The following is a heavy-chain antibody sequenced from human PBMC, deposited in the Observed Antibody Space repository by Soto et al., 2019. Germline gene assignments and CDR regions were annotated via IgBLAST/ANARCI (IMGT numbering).Heavy chain of an antibody. J-gene: IGHJ4*02. D-gene: IGHD2-8*02. Sequence: TSETLSLTCTVSGGSISSYDWSWIRQPPGKGLEWIGYIYYSGITDYNPSLKSRVTISVDTSKSQFSLKLSSVTAADTAVYYCARGGGVYYFDYWGQGTLVTVSS. CDR1: GGSISSYD. V-gene: IGHV4-59*01. CDR3: ARGGGVYYFDY. CDR2: IYYSGIT.